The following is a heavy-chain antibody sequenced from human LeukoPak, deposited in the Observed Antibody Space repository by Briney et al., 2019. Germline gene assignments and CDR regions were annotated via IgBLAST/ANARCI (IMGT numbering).Heavy chain of an antibody. J-gene: IGHJ4*02. CDR2: IKSKTDGGTT. Sequence: GGSLRLSSAASAFTFSNAWMSWVRQAPGKGLEWVDRIKSKTDGGTTDYAAPVKGRFTISRDDSKNTLYLQMNSLKTEDTAVYYCTTSGDSGSYSALDYWGQGTLVTVSS. CDR3: TTSGDSGSYSALDY. CDR1: AFTFSNAW. D-gene: IGHD3-10*01. V-gene: IGHV3-15*01.